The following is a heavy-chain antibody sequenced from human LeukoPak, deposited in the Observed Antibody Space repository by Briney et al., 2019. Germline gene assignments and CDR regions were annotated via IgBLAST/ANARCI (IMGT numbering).Heavy chain of an antibody. CDR2: IDWDDDK. J-gene: IGHJ4*02. CDR1: GFSLSTSGMC. CDR3: ARISLTDSSGYYYY. V-gene: IGHV2-70*11. Sequence: RVSGPTLVNPTQTLTLTCTFSGFSLSTSGMCVSWIRQPSGKALEWLARIDWDDDKYYSTSLKTRLTISKDTSKNQVVLTMTNMDPVDTATYYCARISLTDSSGYYYYWGQGALVTVSS. D-gene: IGHD3-22*01.